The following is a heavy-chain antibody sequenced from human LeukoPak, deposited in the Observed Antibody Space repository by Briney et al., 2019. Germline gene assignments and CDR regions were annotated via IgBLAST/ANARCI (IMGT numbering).Heavy chain of an antibody. J-gene: IGHJ3*02. Sequence: ASVKISCKASGYTFTSYGISWVRQAPGQGLEWMGWISAYNGNTNYAQKLQGRVTMTTDTSTSTAYMELRSLRSDDTAAYYCARGHLLGGSYSGDAFDIWGQGTMVTVSS. CDR1: GYTFTSYG. V-gene: IGHV1-18*01. CDR3: ARGHLLGGSYSGDAFDI. CDR2: ISAYNGNT. D-gene: IGHD1-26*01.